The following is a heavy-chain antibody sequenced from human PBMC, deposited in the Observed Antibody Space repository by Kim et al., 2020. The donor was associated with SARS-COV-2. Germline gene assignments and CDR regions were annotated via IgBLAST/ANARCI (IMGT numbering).Heavy chain of an antibody. Sequence: GGSLRLSCAASGFTFSSYWMSWVRQAPGKGLEWVANIKQDGSEKYYVDSVKGRFTISRDNAKNSLYLQMNSLRAEDTAVYYCASGWANLARGYCSGGSCYSDSIVDYWGQGTLVTVSS. J-gene: IGHJ4*02. V-gene: IGHV3-7*03. D-gene: IGHD2-15*01. CDR1: GFTFSSYW. CDR2: IKQDGSEK. CDR3: ASGWANLARGYCSGGSCYSDSIVDY.